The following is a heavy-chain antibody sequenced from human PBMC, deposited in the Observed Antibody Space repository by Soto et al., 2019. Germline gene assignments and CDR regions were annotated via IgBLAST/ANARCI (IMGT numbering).Heavy chain of an antibody. CDR3: ARGHQSNLMTTRKFFFDY. D-gene: IGHD4-17*01. CDR1: GGTFSGYY. Sequence: SETLSLTCAVYGGTFSGYYWSWIRQPPGKGLEWIGDINHSGSTNYNPSLKRRVTISVDTSKNQFSLKLSSVTAADTAVYYCARGHQSNLMTTRKFFFDYWGQGTLVTVSS. V-gene: IGHV4-34*01. J-gene: IGHJ4*02. CDR2: INHSGST.